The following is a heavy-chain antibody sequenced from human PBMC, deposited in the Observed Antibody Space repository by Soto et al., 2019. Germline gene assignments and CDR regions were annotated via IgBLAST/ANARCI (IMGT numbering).Heavy chain of an antibody. J-gene: IGHJ4*02. CDR2: ISYDGSNK. D-gene: IGHD2-2*01. V-gene: IGHV3-30-3*01. CDR3: ARDLVPTRVGGAFDY. CDR1: GFTFSSYS. Sequence: HPGGSLRLSCAASGFTFSSYSMHWVRQAPGKGLEWVAVISYDGSNKYYTESVKGRFTVSRDNSKNTLSLQMNSLRAEDTAIYYCARDLVPTRVGGAFDYWGQGTLVTVSS.